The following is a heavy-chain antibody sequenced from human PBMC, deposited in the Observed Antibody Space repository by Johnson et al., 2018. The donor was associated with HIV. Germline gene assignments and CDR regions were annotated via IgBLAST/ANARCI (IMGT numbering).Heavy chain of an antibody. J-gene: IGHJ3*02. CDR1: GFTFSSYA. V-gene: IGHV3-30-3*01. Sequence: HVQLVESGGGVVQPGRSLRLSCAASGFTFSSYAMHWVRQAPGKGLEWVAVISYDGSNKYYADSVKGRFTISRDNSKNTLYLQMNSLRAEDTAVYYCAREGQRLLWFGERRSDAFDIWGQGTMVTVSS. CDR2: ISYDGSNK. CDR3: AREGQRLLWFGERRSDAFDI. D-gene: IGHD3-10*01.